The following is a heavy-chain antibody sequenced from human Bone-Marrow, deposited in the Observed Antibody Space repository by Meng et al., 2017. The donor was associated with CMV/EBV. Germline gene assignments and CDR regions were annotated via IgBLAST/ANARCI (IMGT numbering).Heavy chain of an antibody. Sequence: SVKVSCKASGGILSNYAVSWVRQAPGQGLEWLGGVIPISGSPHYPQKFQGRVTMTTDESTGTAYMELSGLTSEDTAVYYCARDSPTEGSGCHDWGQGTLVTVSS. D-gene: IGHD6-19*01. CDR3: ARDSPTEGSGCHD. V-gene: IGHV1-69*05. J-gene: IGHJ4*02. CDR1: GGILSNYA. CDR2: VIPISGSP.